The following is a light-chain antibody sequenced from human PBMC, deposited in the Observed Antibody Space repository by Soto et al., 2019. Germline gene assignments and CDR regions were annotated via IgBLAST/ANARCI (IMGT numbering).Light chain of an antibody. CDR1: QGISNY. Sequence: DIQMTQSPSSLSASVGNRVTITCRASQGISNYLAWYQQKPGKVPKLLIYAASTLQSGVPSRFSGSGSGTDFTLTITRLHPEDVATYYCQKYSSARWTFGQGTKVEI. CDR3: QKYSSARWT. CDR2: AAS. J-gene: IGKJ1*01. V-gene: IGKV1-27*01.